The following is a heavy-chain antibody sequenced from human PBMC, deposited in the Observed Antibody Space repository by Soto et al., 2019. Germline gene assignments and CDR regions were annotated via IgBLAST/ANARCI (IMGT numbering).Heavy chain of an antibody. CDR1: GFTFSSYA. CDR2: ISYDGSNK. D-gene: IGHD2-8*02. J-gene: IGHJ4*02. CDR3: ARDPGLINIGYYFDY. Sequence: PGGSLRLSCAASGFTFSSYAMHWVRQAPGKGLEWVAVISYDGSNKYYADSVKGRFTISRDNSKNTLYLQMNSLRAEDTAVYYCARDPGLINIGYYFDYWGQGTLVTVSS. V-gene: IGHV3-30-3*01.